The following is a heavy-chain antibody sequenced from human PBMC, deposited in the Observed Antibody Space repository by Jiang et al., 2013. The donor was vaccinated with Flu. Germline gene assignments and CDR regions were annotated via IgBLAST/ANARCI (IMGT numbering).Heavy chain of an antibody. V-gene: IGHV5-51*01. J-gene: IGHJ6*02. CDR2: INPGDFTT. CDR1: GYSFTNYW. D-gene: IGHD4-23*01. CDR3: ARQALGSNSKWSFYYYGMDV. Sequence: GAEVKKPGESLRISCKASGYSFTNYWIVWVRQMPGKGLEWMGIINPGDFTTKYSPSFQGQVIISADKSISTAYLRWSSLKASDTAKYYCARQALGSNSKWSFYYYGMDVWGQGTMVTVSS.